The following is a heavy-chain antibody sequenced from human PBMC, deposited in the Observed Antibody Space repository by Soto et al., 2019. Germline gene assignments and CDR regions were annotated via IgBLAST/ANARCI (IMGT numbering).Heavy chain of an antibody. Sequence: GGSLRLSCAASGFTFSSYSMNWVRQAPGKGLEWVSSISSSSSYIYYADSVKGRFTISRDNAKNSLYLQMNSLRAEDTAVYYCASYCSSTICYSNYYYMDVWGKGTTVTVSS. CDR2: ISSSSSYI. CDR1: GFTFSSYS. CDR3: ASYCSSTICYSNYYYMDV. J-gene: IGHJ6*03. D-gene: IGHD2-2*01. V-gene: IGHV3-21*01.